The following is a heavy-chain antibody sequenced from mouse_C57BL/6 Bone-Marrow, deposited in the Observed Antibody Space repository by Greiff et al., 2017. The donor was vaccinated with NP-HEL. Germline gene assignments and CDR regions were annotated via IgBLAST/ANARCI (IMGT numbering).Heavy chain of an antibody. Sequence: VKVEESGPGLVQPSQSLSITCTVSGFSLTSYGVHWVRQSPGKGLEWLGVIWSGGSTDYNAAFISRLSISKDNSKSQVFFKMNSLQADDTAIYYCARRGGNFFYYAMDYWGQGTSVTVSS. D-gene: IGHD2-1*01. CDR3: ARRGGNFFYYAMDY. J-gene: IGHJ4*01. CDR2: IWSGGST. V-gene: IGHV2-2*01. CDR1: GFSLTSYG.